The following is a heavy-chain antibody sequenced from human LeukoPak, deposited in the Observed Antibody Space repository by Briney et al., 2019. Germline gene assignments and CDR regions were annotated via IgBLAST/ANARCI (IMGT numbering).Heavy chain of an antibody. J-gene: IGHJ6*02. D-gene: IGHD2-2*01. V-gene: IGHV7-4-1*02. CDR1: GYTFTSYA. Sequence: ASVKVSCKASGYTFTSYAMNWVRQAPGQGLEWMGWINTNTGNPTYAQGFTGRFVFSLDTSVSTAYLQISSLKAEDTAVYYCARDLKVPAAIGYYYYYGMDVWGQGTTVTVSS. CDR3: ARDLKVPAAIGYYYYYGMDV. CDR2: INTNTGNP.